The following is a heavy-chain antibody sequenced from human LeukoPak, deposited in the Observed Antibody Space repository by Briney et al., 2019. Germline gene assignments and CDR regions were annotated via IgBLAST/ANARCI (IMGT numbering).Heavy chain of an antibody. D-gene: IGHD6-19*01. V-gene: IGHV4-39*01. Sequence: SETLSLTCTVSGGSISSSSYYWGWIRQPPGKGLEWIGSIYYSGSTYYNPSLKSRVTISVDTSKNQFSLKLSSVTAADTAVYYCARHKAISSSGWYRGLYNWFDPWGQGTLVTVSS. CDR3: ARHKAISSSGWYRGLYNWFDP. J-gene: IGHJ5*02. CDR2: IYYSGST. CDR1: GGSISSSSYY.